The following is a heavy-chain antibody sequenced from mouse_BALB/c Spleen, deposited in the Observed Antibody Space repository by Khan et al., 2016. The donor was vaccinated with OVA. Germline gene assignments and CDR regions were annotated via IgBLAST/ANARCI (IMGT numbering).Heavy chain of an antibody. D-gene: IGHD2-3*01. J-gene: IGHJ4*01. CDR1: GFALTSYG. V-gene: IGHV2-9*02. CDR2: IWAGGST. CDR3: ARFHDGYYYNVDY. Sequence: VQLQESGPGLVAPSQSLSITCTVSGFALTSYGVHWVRQPPGKGLEWLGVIWAGGSTNYNSALMSRLTISKDNSKSKVFLKMNSLQTDDTAMYYCARFHDGYYYNVDYWGQGTSVTVSS.